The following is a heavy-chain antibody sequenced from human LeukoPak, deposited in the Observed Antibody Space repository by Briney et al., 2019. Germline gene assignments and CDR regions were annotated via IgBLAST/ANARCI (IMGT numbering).Heavy chain of an antibody. D-gene: IGHD2-15*01. CDR3: ARDRGHYFDY. CDR1: GFTFSSYE. Sequence: LSGGSLRLSCAASGFTFSSYEMNWVRQAPGKGLEWVSYISSSGSTIYYANSVKGRFTISRDNAKNSLYLQMNSLRAEDTAVYYCARDRGHYFDYWGQGALVTVSS. CDR2: ISSSGSTI. V-gene: IGHV3-48*03. J-gene: IGHJ4*02.